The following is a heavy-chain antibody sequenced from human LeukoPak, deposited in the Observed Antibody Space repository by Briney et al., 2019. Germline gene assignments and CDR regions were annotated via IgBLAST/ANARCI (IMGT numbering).Heavy chain of an antibody. Sequence: SETLSLTCAVYGGSFSGDYWSWIRQPPGKGLEWIGEINHSGSTNYNPSLKSRVTISVDTSKNQFFLKLSSVTAADTAVYYCARAITFGGVIDNYFDYWGQGTLVTVSS. CDR2: INHSGST. V-gene: IGHV4-34*01. J-gene: IGHJ4*02. CDR3: ARAITFGGVIDNYFDY. CDR1: GGSFSGDY. D-gene: IGHD3-16*02.